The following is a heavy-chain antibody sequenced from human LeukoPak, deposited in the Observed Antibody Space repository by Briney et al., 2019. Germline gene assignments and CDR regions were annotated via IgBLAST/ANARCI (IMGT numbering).Heavy chain of an antibody. CDR1: GFTFSSYG. D-gene: IGHD5-18*01. Sequence: GGSLRLSCAASGFTFSSYGMHWVRQAPGKGLEWVAVIWCDGSNKYYADSVKGRFTISRDNSKNTLYLQMNSLRAEDTAVYYCARAFSYGPSLDYWGQGTLVTVSS. V-gene: IGHV3-33*01. J-gene: IGHJ4*02. CDR2: IWCDGSNK. CDR3: ARAFSYGPSLDY.